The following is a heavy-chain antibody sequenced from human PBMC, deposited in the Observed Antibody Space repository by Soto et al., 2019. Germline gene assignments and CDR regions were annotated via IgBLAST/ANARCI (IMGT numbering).Heavy chain of an antibody. CDR1: GFTFSTSS. D-gene: IGHD1-26*01. CDR2: ISSRSYT. V-gene: IGHV3-21*01. Sequence: EVQLVESGGGLVKPGGSLRLSCAASGFTFSTSSLYRVRHAPGKGLEWVSSISSRSYTYYADSVKGRFTISRDNAKNSLYLQMNSLRAADTAVYYCARAIGYALDIWGQGTMVTVSS. J-gene: IGHJ3*02. CDR3: ARAIGYALDI.